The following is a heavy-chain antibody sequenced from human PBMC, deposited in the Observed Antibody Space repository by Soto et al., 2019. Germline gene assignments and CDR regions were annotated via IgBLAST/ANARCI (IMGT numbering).Heavy chain of an antibody. J-gene: IGHJ6*02. D-gene: IGHD5-12*01. V-gene: IGHV5-51*01. Sequence: PGESLKISCKGSGYSFTSYWIGWVRQMPGKGLEWMGIIYPGDSDTRYSLSFQGQVTISADKSISTAYLQWSSLKASDTAIYFCARLVATQYYYYYYGMDVWGQGTTVTVSS. CDR3: ARLVATQYYYYYYGMDV. CDR2: IYPGDSDT. CDR1: GYSFTSYW.